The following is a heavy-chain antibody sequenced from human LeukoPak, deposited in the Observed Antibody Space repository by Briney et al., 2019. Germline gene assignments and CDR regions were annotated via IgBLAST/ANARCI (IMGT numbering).Heavy chain of an antibody. D-gene: IGHD4-17*01. Sequence: PGGSLRLSCAASGFTFSTYRMQWVRQAPGKGLVWVSHINGDGSSTTYADSVKGRFTISRDNAKNTLYLQMNSLRAEDTAVYYCVRDNYGVDYWGQGTLVTVSS. V-gene: IGHV3-74*01. CDR1: GFTFSTYR. CDR3: VRDNYGVDY. J-gene: IGHJ4*02. CDR2: INGDGSST.